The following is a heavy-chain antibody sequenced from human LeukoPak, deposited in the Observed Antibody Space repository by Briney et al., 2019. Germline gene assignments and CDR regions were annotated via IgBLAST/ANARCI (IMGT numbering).Heavy chain of an antibody. CDR1: GGSISSGSYY. V-gene: IGHV4-61*02. CDR3: ARVGGAATNDAFDI. D-gene: IGHD1-26*01. Sequence: PSQTLSLTCTVSGGSISSGSYYWSWIRQPAGKGLEWIGRIYTSGSTNYNPSLKSRVTMSVDTSKNQFSLKLSSVTAADTAVYYCARVGGAATNDAFDIWGQGTMVTVSS. J-gene: IGHJ3*02. CDR2: IYTSGST.